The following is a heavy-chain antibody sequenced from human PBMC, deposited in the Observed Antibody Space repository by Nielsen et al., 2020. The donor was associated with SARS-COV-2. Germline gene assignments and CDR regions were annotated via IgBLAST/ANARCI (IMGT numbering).Heavy chain of an antibody. CDR3: ARGGVYCSGGSCYLDYFDY. V-gene: IGHV1-69*13. J-gene: IGHJ4*02. CDR2: IIPIFGTA. D-gene: IGHD2-15*01. Sequence: SVKVSCKASGGTFSSYAISWVRQAPGQGLEWTGGIIPIFGTANYAQKFQGRVTITADESTSTAYMELSSLRSEDTAVYYCARGGVYCSGGSCYLDYFDYWGQGTLVTVSS. CDR1: GGTFSSYA.